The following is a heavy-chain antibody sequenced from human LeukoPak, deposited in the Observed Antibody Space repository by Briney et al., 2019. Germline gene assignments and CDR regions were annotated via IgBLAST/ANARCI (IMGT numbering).Heavy chain of an antibody. CDR1: GLTVSSNY. J-gene: IGHJ4*02. Sequence: GGSLRLSCAAPGLTVSSNYMSWVRQAPGKGLEWVSVIYSGGSTYYADSVKGRFTISRDNSKNTLYLQMNSLRAEDTAVYYCATTHPMGILDYWGQGTLVTVSS. CDR3: ATTHPMGILDY. CDR2: IYSGGST. D-gene: IGHD3-10*01. V-gene: IGHV3-53*01.